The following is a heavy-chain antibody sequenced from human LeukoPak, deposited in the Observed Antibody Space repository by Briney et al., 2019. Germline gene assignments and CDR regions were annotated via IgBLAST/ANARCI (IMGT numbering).Heavy chain of an antibody. CDR2: VYTSGNT. CDR1: GGSISSYY. Sequence: KPSETLSLTCTVSGGSISSYYWSWIRQPAGKGLEWIGRVYTSGNTNYNPSLKSRVTMSVDTSKNQFSLKLSSVTAADTAVYYCARDLVMWQLALTDNWFDPWGQGTLVTVSS. D-gene: IGHD6-6*01. V-gene: IGHV4-4*07. CDR3: ARDLVMWQLALTDNWFDP. J-gene: IGHJ5*02.